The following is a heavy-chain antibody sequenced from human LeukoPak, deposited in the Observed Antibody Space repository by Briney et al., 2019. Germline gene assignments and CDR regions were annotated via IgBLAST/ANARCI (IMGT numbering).Heavy chain of an antibody. J-gene: IGHJ5*02. D-gene: IGHD2-21*02. Sequence: PSETLSLTCAVYGGSFSGYYWSWIRQPPGKGLEWIGEINHSVSTNYNPSLKSRVTISVDTSKNQSSLKLSSVTAADTAVYYCARGGLAYRGGDCYYGWFDPWGQGTLVTVSS. V-gene: IGHV4-34*01. CDR2: INHSVST. CDR3: ARGGLAYRGGDCYYGWFDP. CDR1: GGSFSGYY.